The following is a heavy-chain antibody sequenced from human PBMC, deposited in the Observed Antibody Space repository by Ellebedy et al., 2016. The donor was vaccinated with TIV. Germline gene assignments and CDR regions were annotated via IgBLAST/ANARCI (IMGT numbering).Heavy chain of an antibody. V-gene: IGHV1-69*13. CDR2: IIPIFGTA. CDR1: GGTFSSYA. Sequence: AASVKVSCKASGGTFSSYAISWVRQAPGQGLEWMGGIIPIFGTANYAQKFQGRVTTTADESTSTAYMELSSLRSEDTAVYYCASGYYDSSGYYEPSLGYWGQGTLVTVSS. J-gene: IGHJ4*01. CDR3: ASGYYDSSGYYEPSLGY. D-gene: IGHD3-22*01.